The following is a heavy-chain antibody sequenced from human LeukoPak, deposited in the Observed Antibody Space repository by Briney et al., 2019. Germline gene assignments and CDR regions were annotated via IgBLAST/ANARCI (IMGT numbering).Heavy chain of an antibody. CDR3: AHNYYDSSGYLDY. J-gene: IGHJ4*02. CDR1: GASISSYY. Sequence: SETLSLTCTVSGASISSYYWSWIRQSPGKGLEWIGSIYYSGSTYYNPSLKSRVTISVDTSKNQFSLKLSSVTAADTAVYYCAHNYYDSSGYLDYWGQGTLVTVSS. CDR2: IYYSGST. D-gene: IGHD3-22*01. V-gene: IGHV4-59*04.